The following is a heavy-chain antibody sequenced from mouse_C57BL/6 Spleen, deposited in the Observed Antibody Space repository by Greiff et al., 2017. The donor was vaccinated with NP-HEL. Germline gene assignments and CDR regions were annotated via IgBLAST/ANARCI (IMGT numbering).Heavy chain of an antibody. CDR2: ISSGGSYT. CDR1: GFTFSSYG. J-gene: IGHJ4*01. CDR3: ARDGSSSYAMDY. Sequence: EVHLVESGGDLVKPGGSLKLSCAASGFTFSSYGMSWVRQTPDKRLEWVATISSGGSYTYYPDSVKGRFTISRDNAKNTLYLQMSSLKSEDTAMYYCARDGSSSYAMDYWGQGTSVTVSS. D-gene: IGHD1-1*01. V-gene: IGHV5-6*01.